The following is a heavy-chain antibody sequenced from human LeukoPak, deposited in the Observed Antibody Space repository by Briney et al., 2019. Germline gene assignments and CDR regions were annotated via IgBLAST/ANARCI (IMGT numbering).Heavy chain of an antibody. V-gene: IGHV3-23*01. Sequence: QSGGSLRLSCAASGFTFSNAWMSWVRQAPGKGLEWVSAISGSGGSTYYADSVKGRFTISRDNSKNTLYLQMNSLRAEDTAVYYCVKDSCGSPRRFDYWGQGTLVTVSS. D-gene: IGHD1-26*01. CDR2: ISGSGGST. CDR1: GFTFSNAW. CDR3: VKDSCGSPRRFDY. J-gene: IGHJ4*02.